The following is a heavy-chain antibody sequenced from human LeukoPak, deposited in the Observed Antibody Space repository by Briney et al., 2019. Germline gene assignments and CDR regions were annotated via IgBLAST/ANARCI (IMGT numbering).Heavy chain of an antibody. CDR3: AKVTYGSGTYGAFDS. CDR1: GFTFSSYA. V-gene: IGHV3-23*01. CDR2: ISGSGDTT. Sequence: GGSLRLSCAASGFTFSSYAMSWVRQAPGKGLEWVSVISGSGDTTNYADSVKGRFTISRDNSKNTLYLQMNSLRAEDTAVYYCAKVTYGSGTYGAFDSWGQGTLVTVSS. D-gene: IGHD3-10*01. J-gene: IGHJ4*02.